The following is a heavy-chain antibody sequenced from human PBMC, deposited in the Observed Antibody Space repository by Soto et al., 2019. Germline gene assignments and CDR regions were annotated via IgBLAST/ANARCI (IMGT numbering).Heavy chain of an antibody. D-gene: IGHD6-13*01. J-gene: IGHJ4*02. CDR1: GYTFTSYG. CDR2: ISAYNGNT. CDR3: ARESSSSCHDY. Sequence: QVQLVQSGAEVKKPGASVKVSCKASGYTFTSYGISWVRQAPGQGLEWMGWISAYNGNTNYAQKLQGRVTMTPDTSTSTAYMELRSLRSAATAVNYGARESSSSCHDYWGQGTLVTVSS. V-gene: IGHV1-18*01.